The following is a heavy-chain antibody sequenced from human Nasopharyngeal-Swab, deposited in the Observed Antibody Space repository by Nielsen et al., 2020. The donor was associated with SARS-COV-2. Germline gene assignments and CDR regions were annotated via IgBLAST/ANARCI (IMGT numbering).Heavy chain of an antibody. CDR3: AREIHYYDSSTYYGTDAFDI. CDR2: ISSSGDYI. J-gene: IGHJ3*02. V-gene: IGHV3-21*01. Sequence: GGSLRLSCAASGFAFNIYTMNWVRQAPGKGLEWVSAISSSGDYIYYAASVKGRFTISRDNAKNSLYPQMNSLRAEDTAVYYCAREIHYYDSSTYYGTDAFDIWGQGTVVTVSS. D-gene: IGHD3-22*01. CDR1: GFAFNIYT.